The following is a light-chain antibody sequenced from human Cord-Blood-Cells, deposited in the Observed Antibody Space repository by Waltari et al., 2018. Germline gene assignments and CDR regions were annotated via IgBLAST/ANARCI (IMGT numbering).Light chain of an antibody. CDR3: SSYTSSSTLYV. CDR1: SSDVGGYTY. Sequence: QSALTQPASVSGSPGQSITIPCTGTSSDVGGYTYVRRYQQHPGKAPKLIIYDVSNRPSGVSNRFSGSKSGNTASLTISGLQAEDEADYYCSSYTSSSTLYVFGTGTKVTVL. J-gene: IGLJ1*01. V-gene: IGLV2-14*03. CDR2: DVS.